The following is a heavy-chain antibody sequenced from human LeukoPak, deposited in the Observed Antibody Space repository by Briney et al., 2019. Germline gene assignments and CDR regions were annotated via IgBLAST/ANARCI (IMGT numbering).Heavy chain of an antibody. Sequence: GGSLRLSCAASGFIFSNHAMSWVRQTPGKGLEWVSSMDTGGGTYYAASVKGRFTISRDNSKNTLSLQLNSLRAEDTAVYYCARDAQQQLEYFDYWGQGTLVTVSS. CDR3: ARDAQQQLEYFDY. CDR1: GFIFSNHA. CDR2: MDTGGGT. V-gene: IGHV3-23*01. D-gene: IGHD6-13*01. J-gene: IGHJ4*02.